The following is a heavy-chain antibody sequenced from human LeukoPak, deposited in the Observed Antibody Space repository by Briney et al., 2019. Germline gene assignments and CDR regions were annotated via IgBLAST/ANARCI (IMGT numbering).Heavy chain of an antibody. CDR3: AREEASVGDY. CDR2: IHYSGST. D-gene: IGHD2-21*01. Sequence: PSETLSLTCTVSGGSISSNSHYWAWIRQPPGKGLEWIGSIHYSGSTFYSPSLKSRVTISVDTSKNQFSLILTSVTASDTAVYYCAREEASVGDYWGQGIQVTVSS. J-gene: IGHJ4*02. CDR1: GGSISSNSHY. V-gene: IGHV4-39*01.